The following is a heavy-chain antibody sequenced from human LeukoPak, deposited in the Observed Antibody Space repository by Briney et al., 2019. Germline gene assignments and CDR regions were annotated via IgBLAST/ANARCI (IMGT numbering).Heavy chain of an antibody. D-gene: IGHD3-10*01. CDR2: ISSSGSTI. CDR1: GGSFSGYY. CDR3: ARAPYYYGSGSPKDY. V-gene: IGHV3-11*04. J-gene: IGHJ4*02. Sequence: LSLTCAVYGGSFSGYYWSWIRQPPGKGLEWVSYISSSGSTIYYADSVKGRFTISRDNAKNSLYLQMNSLRAEDTAVYYCARAPYYYGSGSPKDYWGQGTLVTVSS.